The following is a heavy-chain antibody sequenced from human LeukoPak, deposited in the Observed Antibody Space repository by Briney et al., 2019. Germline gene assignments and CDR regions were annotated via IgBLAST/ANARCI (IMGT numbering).Heavy chain of an antibody. J-gene: IGHJ5*02. Sequence: KPGGSLRLSCAASGFTFSSYEMNWVRQAPGKGLEWSSYISNSGSTIYYADSVKGRFTVSRDNAKNSLYLLMNSLRAEDTAVYYCARGPYLDYGSGWFDPWGQGTLVTVSS. CDR3: ARGPYLDYGSGWFDP. CDR2: ISNSGSTI. V-gene: IGHV3-48*03. D-gene: IGHD3-10*01. CDR1: GFTFSSYE.